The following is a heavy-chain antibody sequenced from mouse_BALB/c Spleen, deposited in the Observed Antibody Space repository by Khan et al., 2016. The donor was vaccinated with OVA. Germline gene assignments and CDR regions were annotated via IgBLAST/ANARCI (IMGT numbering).Heavy chain of an antibody. D-gene: IGHD2-14*01. V-gene: IGHV2-2*01. CDR3: ARNSYRYDFTY. CDR1: GFSLSTYG. CDR2: IWSDGRT. J-gene: IGHJ3*01. Sequence: QVQLKQSGPGLVQPSQSLSITCTVSGFSLSTYGIHWVRQSPGKGLEWLGLIWSDGRTDYNVPFISRLSITKDSSKSQVFFKMNSLQPDDTAIYYCARNSYRYDFTYWGQGTLVTVSA.